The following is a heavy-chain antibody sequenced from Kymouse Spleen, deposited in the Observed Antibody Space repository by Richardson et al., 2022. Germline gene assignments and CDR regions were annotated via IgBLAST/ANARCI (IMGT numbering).Heavy chain of an antibody. D-gene: IGHD6-6*01. J-gene: IGHJ5*02. Sequence: QVQLQQWGAGLLKPSETLSLTCAVYGGSFSGYYWSWIRQPPGKGLEWIGEINHSGSTNYNPSLKSRVTISVDTSKNQFSLKLSSVTAADTAVYYCARAGGSSSSGWFDPWGQGTLVTVSS. CDR3: ARAGGSSSSGWFDP. V-gene: IGHV4-34*01. CDR1: GGSFSGYY. CDR2: INHSGST.